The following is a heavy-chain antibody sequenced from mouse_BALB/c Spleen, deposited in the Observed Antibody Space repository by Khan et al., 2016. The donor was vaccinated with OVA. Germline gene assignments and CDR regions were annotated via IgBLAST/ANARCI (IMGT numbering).Heavy chain of an antibody. D-gene: IGHD1-1*01. J-gene: IGHJ2*01. CDR2: ISYSGNT. V-gene: IGHV3-2*02. CDR3: ARVYGGDFDD. Sequence: VQLQQSGPGLVKPSQSLSLTCTVTGYSITSDYAWNWIRQFPGNKLEWMGFISYSGNTNYNPSLKSRISITRAPSKNQFFLQLNSVTTEDTATYYCARVYGGDFDDWGQGTTLTVSS. CDR1: GYSITSDYA.